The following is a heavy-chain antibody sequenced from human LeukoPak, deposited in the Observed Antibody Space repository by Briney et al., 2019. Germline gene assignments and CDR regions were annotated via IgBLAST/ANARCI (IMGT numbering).Heavy chain of an antibody. V-gene: IGHV3-15*01. CDR3: TTDGAYSGYDPAGYFDY. D-gene: IGHD5-12*01. CDR2: IKSKTDGGTT. Sequence: GGSLRLSCAASGFTFSNAWMSWVRQAPGKGLEWVGRIKSKTDGGTTDYAAPVKGRFTIPRDDSKNTLYLQMNGLKTEDTAVYYCTTDGAYSGYDPAGYFDYWGQGTLVTVSS. CDR1: GFTFSNAW. J-gene: IGHJ4*02.